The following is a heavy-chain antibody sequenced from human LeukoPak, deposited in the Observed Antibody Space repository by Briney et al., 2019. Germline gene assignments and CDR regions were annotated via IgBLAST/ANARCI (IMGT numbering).Heavy chain of an antibody. J-gene: IGHJ4*02. CDR3: TRGAGWLIDY. CDR1: DDSISDYY. V-gene: IGHV4-59*01. CDR2: IHNSGTS. Sequence: SETLSLTCTVSDDSISDYYRGWIRQPPGKGLERIGYIHNSGTSTYNLSLKSRVTISADTSKNQFSLKLNSMTTADTAVYYCTRGAGWLIDYWGQGILVTVSS. D-gene: IGHD3-16*01.